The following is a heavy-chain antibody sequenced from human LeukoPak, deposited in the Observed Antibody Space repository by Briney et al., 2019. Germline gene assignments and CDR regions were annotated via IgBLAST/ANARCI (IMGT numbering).Heavy chain of an antibody. CDR1: GGSFSGYY. J-gene: IGHJ5*02. Sequence: SETLSLTCAVYGGSFSGYYWSWIRQPPGKGLEWIGEINHSGSTNYNPSLKSRVTISIDASKNQFSLKLSSVTAADTAVYYCARGHYYGSGSYYNEFDPWGQGTLVTVSS. V-gene: IGHV4-34*01. CDR3: ARGHYYGSGSYYNEFDP. D-gene: IGHD3-10*01. CDR2: INHSGST.